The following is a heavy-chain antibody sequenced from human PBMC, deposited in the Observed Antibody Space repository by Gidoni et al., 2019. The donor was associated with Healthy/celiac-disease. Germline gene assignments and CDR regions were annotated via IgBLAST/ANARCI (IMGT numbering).Heavy chain of an antibody. CDR1: GFTFSRYE. V-gene: IGHV3-48*03. CDR2: ISSSGSTI. CDR3: ARDATAAGNYYYYGMDV. J-gene: IGHJ6*02. D-gene: IGHD6-13*01. Sequence: EVQLVDSGGGLVQPGGSLRLSCAASGFTFSRYEMNWVRQAPGKGLEWVSYISSSGSTIYYADSVKGRFTISRDNAKNSLYLQMNSLRAEDTAVYYCARDATAAGNYYYYGMDVWGQGTTVTVSS.